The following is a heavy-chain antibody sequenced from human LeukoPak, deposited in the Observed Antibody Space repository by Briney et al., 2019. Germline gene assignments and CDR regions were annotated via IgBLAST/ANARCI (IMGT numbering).Heavy chain of an antibody. CDR1: GVSFSTYY. CDR3: ARAGCGYSFDI. CDR2: LYYNGGT. D-gene: IGHD3-22*01. Sequence: PSETLSLTCTVSGVSFSTYYWSWIRQPPGKGLDWIGYLYYNGGTNYNPSLKSRVTMSVDTSKNHFSLRLNSVTAADTAVYYCARAGCGYSFDIWGQGTMVTVSS. J-gene: IGHJ3*02. V-gene: IGHV4-59*01.